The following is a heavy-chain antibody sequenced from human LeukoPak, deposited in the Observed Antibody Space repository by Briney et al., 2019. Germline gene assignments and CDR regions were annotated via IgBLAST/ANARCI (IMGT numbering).Heavy chain of an antibody. D-gene: IGHD2-21*02. CDR3: ARDCGSDCSRAFDI. V-gene: IGHV3-7*03. J-gene: IGHJ3*02. CDR2: IKQDGTQK. Sequence: HGGSLRLSCAASGFTFSSYWMSWVRQAPGSGLEWVADIKQDGTQKYYVDSVEGRITISRDNVKNSLYLQMNSLRVEDTAVYYCARDCGSDCSRAFDIWGQGTMVTASS. CDR1: GFTFSSYW.